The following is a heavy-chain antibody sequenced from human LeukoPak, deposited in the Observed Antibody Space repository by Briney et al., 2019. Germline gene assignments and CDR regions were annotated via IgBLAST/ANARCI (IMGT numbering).Heavy chain of an antibody. CDR3: ASQFTPLSGMDV. D-gene: IGHD2-15*01. V-gene: IGHV1-69*04. CDR1: GGTFSNYA. J-gene: IGHJ6*02. CDR2: LIPLFGIT. Sequence: GASVKVFCKASGGTFSNYAFSWVRQAPGQGLEWVGRLIPLFGITNYAQKFEGRVTITADKSTSTAYMELSSLRSEDTAVYFCASQFTPLSGMDVWGQGTTVTVSS.